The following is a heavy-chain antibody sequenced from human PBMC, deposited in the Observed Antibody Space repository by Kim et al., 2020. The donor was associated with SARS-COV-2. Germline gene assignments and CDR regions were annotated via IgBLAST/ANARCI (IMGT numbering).Heavy chain of an antibody. CDR2: ISYDGSNK. Sequence: GGSLRLSCAASGFTFSSYGMHWVRQAPGKGLEWVAVISYDGSNKYYADSVKGRFTISRDNSKNTLYLQMNSLRAEDTAVYYCAKDPSLTVTTGEWYFDL. D-gene: IGHD4-17*01. CDR3: AKDPSLTVTTGEWYFDL. V-gene: IGHV3-30*18. J-gene: IGHJ2*01. CDR1: GFTFSSYG.